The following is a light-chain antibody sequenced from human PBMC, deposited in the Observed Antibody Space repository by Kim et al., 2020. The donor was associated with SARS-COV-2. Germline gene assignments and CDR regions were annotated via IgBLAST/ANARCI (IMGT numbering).Light chain of an antibody. CDR2: QAS. V-gene: IGKV1-5*03. J-gene: IGKJ2*01. CDR1: QNIGFF. CDR3: QHYNSYPYT. Sequence: ASVGDSVTISSRASQNIGFFLAWYQHKPGKAPTLLLYQASSLEIGVPSRFSGSGSETEFILTINSLQPDDFATYYCQHYNSYPYTFGQGTKLEI.